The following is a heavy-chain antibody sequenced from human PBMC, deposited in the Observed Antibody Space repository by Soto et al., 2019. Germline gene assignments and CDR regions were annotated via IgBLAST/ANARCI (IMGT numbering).Heavy chain of an antibody. D-gene: IGHD2-8*01. CDR1: GYTFTAYY. Sequence: ASVKVSCKASGYTFTAYYTHWVRQAPGQGLEWMGWINPNGGGTKYAQKSQSWVTMTRDRSISTVYMELTRLRSDDTAVYFCARGHSTDCSNGVCSFFYNHEMDVWGQGTTVTVSS. V-gene: IGHV1-2*04. CDR3: ARGHSTDCSNGVCSFFYNHEMDV. CDR2: INPNGGGT. J-gene: IGHJ6*02.